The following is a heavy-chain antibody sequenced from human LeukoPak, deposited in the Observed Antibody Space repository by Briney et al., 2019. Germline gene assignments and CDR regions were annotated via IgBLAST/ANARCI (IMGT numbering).Heavy chain of an antibody. CDR1: GGSISSYY. J-gene: IGHJ4*02. D-gene: IGHD2-2*01. CDR3: ARDRRGSRGYALDY. Sequence: SKTLSLTCTVSGGSISSYYWSWIRQPPGKGLEWIGYIYYSGSTNYNPSLRSRVTISVDTSKNQFSLKLSSVTAADTAVYFCARDRRGSRGYALDYWGQGTLVTVSS. V-gene: IGHV4-59*01. CDR2: IYYSGST.